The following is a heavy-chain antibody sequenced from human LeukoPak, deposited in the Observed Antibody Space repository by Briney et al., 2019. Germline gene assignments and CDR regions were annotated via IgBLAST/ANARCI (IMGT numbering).Heavy chain of an antibody. D-gene: IGHD3-22*01. CDR3: ARGDTGYYYDSSGYSWFDP. Sequence: PSETLSLTCAVYGGSFSGYYWSWIRQPPGKGLEWIGEINHSGSSNYNPSLKSRVTISVDTSKNQFSLKLSSVTAADTAVYYCARGDTGYYYDSSGYSWFDPWGQGTLVTVSS. CDR2: INHSGSS. CDR1: GGSFSGYY. V-gene: IGHV4-34*01. J-gene: IGHJ5*02.